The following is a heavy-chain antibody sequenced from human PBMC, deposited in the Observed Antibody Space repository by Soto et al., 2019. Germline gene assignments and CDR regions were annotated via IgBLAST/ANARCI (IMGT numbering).Heavy chain of an antibody. CDR2: ISGSGGST. CDR1: GFTFSSYA. J-gene: IGHJ5*02. V-gene: IGHV3-23*01. CDR3: AKSPWRAARPVGWFDP. Sequence: PGGSLRLSCAASGFTFSSYAMSWVRQAPGKGLEWVSVISGSGGSTYYADSVKGRFTISRDNSKNTLYLQMNSLRAEDTAVYYCAKSPWRAARPVGWFDPWGQGTLVTVSS. D-gene: IGHD6-6*01.